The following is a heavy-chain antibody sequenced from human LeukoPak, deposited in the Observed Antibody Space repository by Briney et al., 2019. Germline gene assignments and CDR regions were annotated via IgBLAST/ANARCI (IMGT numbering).Heavy chain of an antibody. CDR3: ARHSRSGSGGYENAFDI. J-gene: IGHJ3*02. CDR2: IYSGGST. Sequence: SETLSLTCTVSGGSISSSSYYWDWIRQSPGKGLEWIGNIYSGGSTYYTPSLKSRVTISVDTSKNQFSLKLSSVTAADTAIYFCARHSRSGSGGYENAFDIWGQGTMVTVSS. CDR1: GGSISSSSYY. D-gene: IGHD5-12*01. V-gene: IGHV4-39*01.